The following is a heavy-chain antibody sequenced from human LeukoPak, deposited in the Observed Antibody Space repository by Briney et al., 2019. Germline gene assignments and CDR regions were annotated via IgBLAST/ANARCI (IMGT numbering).Heavy chain of an antibody. J-gene: IGHJ3*02. CDR2: ISVINSGNT. V-gene: IGHV1-18*01. CDR1: GYTFSSYG. D-gene: IGHD2-21*02. Sequence: GASVKVSCKASGYTFSSYGINWVRQAPGQGLEWMGWISVINSGNTSYAQNFQGRLTMTTDTSTTTAYMELRSLRSDDTAVYYCSREFPFCGADCFSGVFDIWGQGTMVTVS. CDR3: SREFPFCGADCFSGVFDI.